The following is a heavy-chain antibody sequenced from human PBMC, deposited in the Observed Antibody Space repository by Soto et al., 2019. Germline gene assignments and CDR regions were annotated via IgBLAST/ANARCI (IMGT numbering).Heavy chain of an antibody. D-gene: IGHD3-16*02. CDR2: IIPILGET. Sequence: QVQLVQSGAEVKKPGSSVKVSCKASGGTFGSYIISWVRQAPGQGLEWMGRIIPILGETNYAQNFQGRVTIIADNATSTAYMGLSSLRREDTAVYYCARDRTHGDVAIVGGGDFDSWGQGTLVTVSS. CDR3: ARDRTHGDVAIVGGGDFDS. CDR1: GGTFGSYI. V-gene: IGHV1-69*08. J-gene: IGHJ4*02.